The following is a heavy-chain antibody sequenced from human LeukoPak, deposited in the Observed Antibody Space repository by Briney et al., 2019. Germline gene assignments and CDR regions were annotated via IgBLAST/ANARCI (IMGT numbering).Heavy chain of an antibody. Sequence: TSETLSLTCTVSGGSISSYYWSWLRQPAGKGLEWIGRIYTSGSTNYNPSLKSRVTMSVDTSKNQFSLKLSSVTAADTAVYYCARDSSSWFFVFDYWGQGTLVTVSS. V-gene: IGHV4-4*07. CDR2: IYTSGST. J-gene: IGHJ4*02. CDR1: GGSISSYY. D-gene: IGHD6-13*01. CDR3: ARDSSSWFFVFDY.